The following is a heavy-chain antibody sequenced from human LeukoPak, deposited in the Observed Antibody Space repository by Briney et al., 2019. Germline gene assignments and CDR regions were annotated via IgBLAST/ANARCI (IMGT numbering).Heavy chain of an antibody. CDR2: INPNSGGT. CDR3: SRGARGTWAWGD. J-gene: IGHJ4*02. Sequence: ASVKISSKASGYTPTGSYMHSVRHAPGQGLERMGRINPNSGGTNYAQKFQGRVTMTRDTSLSTAYMELSRLRSDDTSMYYWSRGARGTWAWGDWGPGTLVTVSS. D-gene: IGHD3-10*01. CDR1: GYTPTGSY. V-gene: IGHV1-2*06.